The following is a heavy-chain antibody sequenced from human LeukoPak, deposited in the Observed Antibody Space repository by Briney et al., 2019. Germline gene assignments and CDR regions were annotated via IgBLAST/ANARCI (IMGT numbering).Heavy chain of an antibody. V-gene: IGHV4-59*11. CDR2: IYYSGST. Sequence: SETLSLTCTVSGGSISSHYWSWIRQPPGKGLEWIGYIYYSGSTNYNPSLKSRVTISVDTSKNQFSLKLSSVTAADTAVYCCARDEAPSLYDFWSGPFDPWGQGTLVTVSS. J-gene: IGHJ5*02. CDR1: GGSISSHY. D-gene: IGHD3-3*01. CDR3: ARDEAPSLYDFWSGPFDP.